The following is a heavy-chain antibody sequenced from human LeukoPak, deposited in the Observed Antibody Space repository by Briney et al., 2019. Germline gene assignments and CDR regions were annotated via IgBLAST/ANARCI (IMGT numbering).Heavy chain of an antibody. CDR1: GGPISSSNW. CDR3: AASTRIAVAAFDY. CDR2: IYHSRST. V-gene: IGHV4-4*02. J-gene: IGHJ4*02. D-gene: IGHD6-19*01. Sequence: SETLSLTCAVSGGPISSSNWWSWVRQPPGKGLEWIGEIYHSRSTNYSPSLKSRVTISVDKSKNQFSLKLSSVTAADTAVYYCAASTRIAVAAFDYWGQGTLVTVSS.